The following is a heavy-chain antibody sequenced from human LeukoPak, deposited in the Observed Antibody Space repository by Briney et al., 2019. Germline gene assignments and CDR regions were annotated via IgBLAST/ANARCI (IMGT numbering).Heavy chain of an antibody. CDR3: ARDLGSPRYNWFDP. J-gene: IGHJ5*02. Sequence: ASVKVSCKTSGYTFTDYYMHWVRQAPGQGLEWMGGIIPIFGTANYAQKFQGRVTITADESTSTAYMELSSLRSEDTAVYYCARDLGSPRYNWFDPWGQGTLVTVSS. CDR2: IIPIFGTA. CDR1: GYTFTDYY. D-gene: IGHD3-16*01. V-gene: IGHV1-69*13.